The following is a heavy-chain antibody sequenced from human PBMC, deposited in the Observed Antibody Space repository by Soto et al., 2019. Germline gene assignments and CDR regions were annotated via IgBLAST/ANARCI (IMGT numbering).Heavy chain of an antibody. D-gene: IGHD2-15*01. Sequence: TLSHSYTVAWGSSISGGDYWICIRQHPGKGLEWIGYIYYSGSTYCNPSLKSRVTISVDTSKNQFSLKLSSVTAADTAVYYCASGDFGGSCYDPWGQGTLVTVSS. V-gene: IGHV4-31*03. CDR2: IYYSGST. CDR1: WGSSISGGDY. J-gene: IGHJ5*02. CDR3: ASGDFGGSCYDP.